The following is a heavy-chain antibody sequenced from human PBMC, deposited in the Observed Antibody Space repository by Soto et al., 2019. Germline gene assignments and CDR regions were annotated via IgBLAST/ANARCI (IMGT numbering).Heavy chain of an antibody. Sequence: QVQLVESGGGVVQPGRSLRLSCAASGFTFSSYGMHWVRQAPGKGLEWVAVISYDGSNKYYADSVKGRFTISRDNSKNTLYLQMNSLRPEDTAVYYCAKCYSKGDSYYYYGMDVWGQGTTVTVSS. CDR2: ISYDGSNK. CDR1: GFTFSSYG. D-gene: IGHD4-4*01. J-gene: IGHJ6*02. V-gene: IGHV3-30*18. CDR3: AKCYSKGDSYYYYGMDV.